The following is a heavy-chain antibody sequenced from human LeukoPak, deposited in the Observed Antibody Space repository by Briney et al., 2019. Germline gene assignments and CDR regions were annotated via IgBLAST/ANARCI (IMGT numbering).Heavy chain of an antibody. V-gene: IGHV3-7*03. CDR1: GFTFSSYW. J-gene: IGHJ4*02. CDR3: ARVSGSYYNPYYFDY. CDR2: IKQDGSEK. Sequence: GGSLRLSCAASGFTFSSYWMSWVRQAPGKGLEWVANIKQDGSEKYYVDSVKGRFTISRDNAKNSLYLQMNSLRAEDTAVYYCARVSGSYYNPYYFDYWGREPWSPSPQ. D-gene: IGHD3-10*01.